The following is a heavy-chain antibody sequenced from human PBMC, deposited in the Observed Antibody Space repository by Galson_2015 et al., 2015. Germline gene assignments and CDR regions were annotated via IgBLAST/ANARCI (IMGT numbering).Heavy chain of an antibody. Sequence: SLRLSCAASGFTFSSYGMHWVRQAPGKGLEWVAVISYDGSNKYYADSVKGRFTISRDNSKNTLYLQMNSLRAEDTAVYYCAKDGDGYNYPDGETWYLLGYWGQGTLVTVSS. J-gene: IGHJ4*02. V-gene: IGHV3-30*18. CDR3: AKDGDGYNYPDGETWYLLGY. CDR1: GFTFSSYG. D-gene: IGHD5-24*01. CDR2: ISYDGSNK.